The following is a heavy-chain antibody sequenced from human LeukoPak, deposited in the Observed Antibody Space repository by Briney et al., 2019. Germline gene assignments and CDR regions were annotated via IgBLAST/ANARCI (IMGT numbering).Heavy chain of an antibody. CDR3: ARSKSSGYYHYYFDY. J-gene: IGHJ4*02. CDR2: IIPIFGTA. V-gene: IGHV1-69*05. CDR1: GGTFSSYA. Sequence: SVKGSCKASGGTFSSYAISWVRQAPGQGLEWMGGIIPIFGTANYAQKFQGRVTITTDGSTSTGYMELSSLRSEDTAVYYCARSKSSGYYHYYFDYWGQGTLVTVSS. D-gene: IGHD3-22*01.